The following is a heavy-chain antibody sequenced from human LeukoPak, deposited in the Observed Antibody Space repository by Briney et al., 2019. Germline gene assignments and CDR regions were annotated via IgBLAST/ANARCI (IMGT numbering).Heavy chain of an antibody. J-gene: IGHJ6*03. CDR3: ARDGVEMATITQSQPLKIYYYYYMDV. Sequence: GGSLRLSCAASGFTVSSNYMSWVRQAPGKGLEWVSVIYSGGTTYYADSVKGRFTISRDNSKNTLYLQMNSLRAEDTAVYYCARDGVEMATITQSQPLKIYYYYYMDVWGKGTTVTVSS. V-gene: IGHV3-66*02. CDR1: GFTVSSNY. CDR2: IYSGGTT. D-gene: IGHD5-24*01.